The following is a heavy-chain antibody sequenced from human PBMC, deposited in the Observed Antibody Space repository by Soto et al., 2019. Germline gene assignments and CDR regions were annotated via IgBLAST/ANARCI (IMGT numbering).Heavy chain of an antibody. D-gene: IGHD2-15*01. CDR3: ARQERYCSGGSCPYSYYGMEV. V-gene: IGHV5-51*01. Sequence: GESLKISCKGSGYSFTSYWIGWVRQMPGKGLEWMGIIYPGDSDTRYSPSFQGQVTISADKSISTAYLQWSSLKASDTAMYYCARQERYCSGGSCPYSYYGMEVWGQGTTVTVSS. J-gene: IGHJ6*02. CDR1: GYSFTSYW. CDR2: IYPGDSDT.